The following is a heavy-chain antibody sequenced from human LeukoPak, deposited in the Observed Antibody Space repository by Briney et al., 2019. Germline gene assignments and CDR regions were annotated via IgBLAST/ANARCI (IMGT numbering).Heavy chain of an antibody. J-gene: IGHJ4*02. CDR1: GFTFSSYW. V-gene: IGHV3-74*01. CDR2: INSDGSST. D-gene: IGHD6-13*01. CDR3: ARDRGKISRIAANDY. Sequence: PGGSLRLSCAASGFTFSSYWMHWVRQAPGKGLVWVSRINSDGSSTSYADSVKGRFTISRDNAKNTLYLQMNSLRAEDAAVYYCARDRGKISRIAANDYWGQGTLVTVSS.